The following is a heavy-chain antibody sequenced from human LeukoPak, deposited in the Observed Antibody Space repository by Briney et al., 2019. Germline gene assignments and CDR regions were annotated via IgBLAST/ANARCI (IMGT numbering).Heavy chain of an antibody. J-gene: IGHJ4*02. Sequence: GGSLRLSCAASGFTFSSYAMSWVRQAPGKGLEWVSVLYSGGNTYYADSVQGRFTISRDNSRNTLYLQMNSLRVEDTAVYYCARGSGAVAGVDYWGQGTLVTVSS. D-gene: IGHD6-19*01. CDR1: GFTFSSYA. CDR2: LYSGGNT. V-gene: IGHV3-66*01. CDR3: ARGSGAVAGVDY.